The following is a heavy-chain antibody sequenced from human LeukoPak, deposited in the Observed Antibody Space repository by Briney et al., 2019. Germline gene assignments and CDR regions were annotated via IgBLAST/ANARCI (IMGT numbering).Heavy chain of an antibody. V-gene: IGHV4-34*01. D-gene: IGHD1-26*01. J-gene: IGHJ4*02. CDR2: INHSGST. CDR1: GGSFSGYY. Sequence: PSETQSLTCAVYGGSFSGYYWSWIRQPPGKGLEWIGEINHSGSTNYNPSLKSRVTISVDTSKNQFSLKLSSVTAADTAVYYCARARRVFIVGATDFDYWGQGTLVTVSS. CDR3: ARARRVFIVGATDFDY.